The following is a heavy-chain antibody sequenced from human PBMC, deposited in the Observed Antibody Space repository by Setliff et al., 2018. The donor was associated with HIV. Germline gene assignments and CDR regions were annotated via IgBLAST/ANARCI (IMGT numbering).Heavy chain of an antibody. V-gene: IGHV1-18*01. CDR3: AKGDLVVIPAAISKYYYYMDV. CDR1: GYTFTSYG. CDR2: ISAYNGNT. Sequence: ASVKVSCKASGYTFTSYGISWVRQAPGQGLEWMGWISAYNGNTFYAQKFQGRVAMTSDTSTTTAYMELRSLRSDDTAMYYCAKGDLVVIPAAISKYYYYMDVWG. J-gene: IGHJ6*03. D-gene: IGHD2-2*01.